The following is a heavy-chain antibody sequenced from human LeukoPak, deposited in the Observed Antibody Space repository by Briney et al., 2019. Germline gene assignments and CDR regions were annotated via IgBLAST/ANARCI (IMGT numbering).Heavy chain of an antibody. CDR3: ARGLRREQQLLRAFDY. Sequence: ASVKASCKASVYTFTNYDIDWVRQASGQGLEWIGWMNPNSGNTGSAQKFQGRVTMTSNTSISTAYMELSSLRSEDTAVYYCARGLRREQQLLRAFDYWGQGTPVTASS. CDR2: MNPNSGNT. V-gene: IGHV1-8*01. J-gene: IGHJ4*02. CDR1: VYTFTNYD. D-gene: IGHD6-13*01.